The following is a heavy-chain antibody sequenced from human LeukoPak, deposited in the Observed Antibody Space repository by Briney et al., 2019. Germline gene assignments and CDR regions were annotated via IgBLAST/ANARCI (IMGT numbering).Heavy chain of an antibody. J-gene: IGHJ4*02. V-gene: IGHV1-18*01. CDR1: VYTFTIYG. CDR3: ARGSEDFDY. Sequence: ASVTVSFMSSVYTFTIYGISWVRQAPGQGLEWMGWISAYNGNTNYAQKLQGRVTMTTDTSTSTAYMELRSLRSDDTAVYYCARGSEDFDYWGQGTLVTVSS. CDR2: ISAYNGNT. D-gene: IGHD2-15*01.